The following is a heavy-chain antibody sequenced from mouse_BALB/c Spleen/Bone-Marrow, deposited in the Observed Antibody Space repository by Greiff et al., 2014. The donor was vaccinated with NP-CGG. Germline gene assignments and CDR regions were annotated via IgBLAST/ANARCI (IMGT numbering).Heavy chain of an antibody. CDR1: GFSLTSYG. J-gene: IGHJ4*01. D-gene: IGHD1-1*01. CDR2: IWSGGST. CDR3: ARNLLLRRAMDY. Sequence: VQLVESGPGLVQPSQSLSITCTVSGFSLTSYGVHWVRQSPGKGLEWLGVIWSGGSTDYNAAFISRLSISKDNPKSQVFFKMNSLQANDTAIYYCARNLLLRRAMDYWGQGTSVPVSS. V-gene: IGHV2-2*02.